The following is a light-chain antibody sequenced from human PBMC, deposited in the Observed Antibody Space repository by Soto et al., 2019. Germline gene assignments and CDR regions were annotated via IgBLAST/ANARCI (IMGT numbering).Light chain of an antibody. CDR1: QGISNY. J-gene: IGKJ5*01. V-gene: IGKV1-33*01. Sequence: IRSTQSPSSLSASVGDRVTITFLASQGISNYLAWYQQKPGKAPKLLIYDASNLETGVPSRFSGSGSGTDFTFTISSLQPEDIATYYCQQYDNLPITFGQGTRLEIK. CDR3: QQYDNLPIT. CDR2: DAS.